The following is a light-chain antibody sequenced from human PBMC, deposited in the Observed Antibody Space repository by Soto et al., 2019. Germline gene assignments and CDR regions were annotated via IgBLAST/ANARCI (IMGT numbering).Light chain of an antibody. V-gene: IGKV3-15*01. CDR3: QQYNDWYT. Sequence: EIVMTQSPATLSVSPGERATLSCRASQSVSRDVAWYQQKPGQGPRLLIYGASTRATCFPARFSGSGSGTEFTLTISSLQSEDFAVYYCQQYNDWYTFGQGTKV. CDR1: QSVSRD. CDR2: GAS. J-gene: IGKJ2*01.